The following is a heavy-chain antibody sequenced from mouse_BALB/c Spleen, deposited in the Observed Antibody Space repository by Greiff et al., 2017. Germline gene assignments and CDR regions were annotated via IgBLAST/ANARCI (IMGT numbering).Heavy chain of an antibody. CDR2: ISSGGSYT. J-gene: IGHJ4*01. V-gene: IGHV5-9-3*01. CDR1: GFTFSSYA. CDR3: ARVTHY. Sequence: EVQGVESGGGLVKPGGSLKLSCAASGFTFSSYAMSWVRQTPEKRLEWVATISSGGSYTYYPDSVKGRFTISRDNAKNTLYLQMSSLRSEDTAMYYCARVTHYWGQGTSVTVSS.